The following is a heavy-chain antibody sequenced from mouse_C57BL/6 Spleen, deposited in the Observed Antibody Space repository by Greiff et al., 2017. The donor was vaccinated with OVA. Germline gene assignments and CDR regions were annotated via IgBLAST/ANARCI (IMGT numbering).Heavy chain of an antibody. CDR2: ISSGSSTI. V-gene: IGHV5-17*01. D-gene: IGHD1-1*01. Sequence: EVKVVESGGGLVKPGGSLKLSCAASGFTFSDYGMHWVRQAPEKGLEWVAYISSGSSTIYYADTVKGRFTISRDNAKNTLFLQMTSLRSEDTAMYYCARMHYGLYYFDYWGQGTTLTVSS. CDR1: GFTFSDYG. J-gene: IGHJ2*01. CDR3: ARMHYGLYYFDY.